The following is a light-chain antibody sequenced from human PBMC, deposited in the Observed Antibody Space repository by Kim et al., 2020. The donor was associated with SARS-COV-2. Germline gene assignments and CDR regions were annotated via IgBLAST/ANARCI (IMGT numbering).Light chain of an antibody. J-gene: IGLJ2*01. Sequence: PGKTARITCRGTNIGSKSVHWYQQQPGQAPLVILYYDSDRPSGIPERFSGSNSGNTATLTISRVEAGDEADYYCQLWDGSSDHVVFGGGTQLTVL. V-gene: IGLV3-21*04. CDR2: YDS. CDR3: QLWDGSSDHVV. CDR1: NIGSKS.